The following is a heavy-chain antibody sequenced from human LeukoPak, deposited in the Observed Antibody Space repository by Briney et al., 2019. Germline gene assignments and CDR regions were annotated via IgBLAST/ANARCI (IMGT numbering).Heavy chain of an antibody. J-gene: IGHJ4*02. CDR2: ISSSGSTI. V-gene: IGHV3-48*04. CDR1: GFTFSSYW. CDR3: ARVDMVRGVLDY. D-gene: IGHD3-10*01. Sequence: GSLRLSCAASGFTFSSYWMNWVRQAPGKGLGWVSYISSSGSTIYYADSVKGRFTISRDNAKNSLYLQMNSLRAEDTAVYYCARVDMVRGVLDYWGQGTLVTVSS.